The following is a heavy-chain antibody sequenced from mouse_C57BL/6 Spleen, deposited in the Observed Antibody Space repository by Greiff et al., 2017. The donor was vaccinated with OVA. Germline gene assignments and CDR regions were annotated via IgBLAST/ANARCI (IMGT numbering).Heavy chain of an antibody. Sequence: QVQLQQPGAELVMPGASVKLSCKACGYTFTSYWMHWVKQRPGQGLEWIGEIDPSDSYTNYNQKFKGKSTLTVDKSSSTAYMQLSSLTSEDSAVYYCARKLHYGSRVYYAKDYWGQGTSVTVSS. V-gene: IGHV1-69*01. D-gene: IGHD1-1*01. CDR3: ARKLHYGSRVYYAKDY. CDR2: IDPSDSYT. CDR1: GYTFTSYW. J-gene: IGHJ4*01.